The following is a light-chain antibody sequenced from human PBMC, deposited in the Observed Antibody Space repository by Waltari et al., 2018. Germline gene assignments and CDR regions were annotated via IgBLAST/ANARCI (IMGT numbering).Light chain of an antibody. CDR3: QQYYSTPPT. J-gene: IGKJ2*01. CDR2: WAS. V-gene: IGKV4-1*01. Sequence: DIVMTQSPDSLSVSLGERATVNCKSSQTILYSSNNKNYVALYQRKPGQPPKLLIYWASARESGVPERFSGSWSGTDFTLTISSLQAEDVAVYYCQQYYSTPPTVGQGTKLEIK. CDR1: QTILYSSNNKNY.